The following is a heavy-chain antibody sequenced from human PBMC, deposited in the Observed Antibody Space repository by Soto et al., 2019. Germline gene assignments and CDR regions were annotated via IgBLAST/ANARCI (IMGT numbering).Heavy chain of an antibody. V-gene: IGHV4-39*01. CDR3: ARLGVWFGEENYYYGMDV. Sequence: PSETLSLTCTVSGGSISSSSYYWGWIRQPPGKGLEWIGSIYYSGSTYYNTSLKSRVTISVDTSKNLFSLKLSSVTAADTAVYYCARLGVWFGEENYYYGMDVWGQGTTVTVSS. CDR2: IYYSGST. J-gene: IGHJ6*02. CDR1: GGSISSSSYY. D-gene: IGHD3-10*01.